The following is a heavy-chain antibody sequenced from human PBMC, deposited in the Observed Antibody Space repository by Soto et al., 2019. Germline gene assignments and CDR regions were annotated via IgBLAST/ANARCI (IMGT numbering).Heavy chain of an antibody. Sequence: QVQLVQSGAEVKKPGASVKVSCKASGYTFTSYYMHWVRQAPGQGLEWMGIINPSGGSSYAQKFQGRVTMTRDTSTSTVYMELSSVTSEDTAVYYCARDRIPPKGATGYWYFDLWGRGTLVTLSS. CDR2: INPSGGS. D-gene: IGHD1-1*01. J-gene: IGHJ2*01. V-gene: IGHV1-46*03. CDR3: ARDRIPPKGATGYWYFDL. CDR1: GYTFTSYY.